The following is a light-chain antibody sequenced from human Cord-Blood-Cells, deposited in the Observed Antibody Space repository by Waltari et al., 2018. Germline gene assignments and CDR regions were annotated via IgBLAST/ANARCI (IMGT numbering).Light chain of an antibody. J-gene: IGLJ1*01. CDR2: KDS. V-gene: IGLV3-25*03. CDR3: QSADSSGTYHV. Sequence: SYELPQPPSVSLSPGQPARITCSGDALPKQYAFWYQQKPGQAPVLVIYKDSERPSGIPGRFSGSSSGTTVTLTISGVQAEDEADYYCQSADSSGTYHVFGTGTKVTVL. CDR1: ALPKQY.